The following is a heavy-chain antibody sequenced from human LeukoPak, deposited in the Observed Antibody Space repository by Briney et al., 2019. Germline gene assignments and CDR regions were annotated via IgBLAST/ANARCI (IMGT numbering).Heavy chain of an antibody. J-gene: IGHJ4*02. CDR3: AKAPVTTCSGAYCYPFDY. Sequence: GGSLRLSCAASGFTLSSYAMSWVRQGPGKGLEWVSAISVSGNTYHADSVEGRFTISRDSSKNTLYLQMNSLRAGDAAVYYCAKAPVTTCSGAYCYPFDYWSQGTLVTVSS. CDR1: GFTLSSYA. D-gene: IGHD2-15*01. CDR2: ISVSGNT. V-gene: IGHV3-23*01.